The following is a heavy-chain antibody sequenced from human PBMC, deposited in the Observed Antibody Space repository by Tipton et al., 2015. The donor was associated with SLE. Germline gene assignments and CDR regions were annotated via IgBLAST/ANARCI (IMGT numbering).Heavy chain of an antibody. CDR2: ISGSGGST. CDR1: EFTFASYA. V-gene: IGHV3-23*01. J-gene: IGHJ6*02. D-gene: IGHD4-11*01. Sequence: GSLRLSCAASEFTFASYAMSWVRQAPGKGLEWVSAISGSGGSTYYADSVKGRFTISRDNSKNTLYLQMNSLRAEDTAVYYCAKGLNYANYYGMDVWGQGTTVAVSS. CDR3: AKGLNYANYYGMDV.